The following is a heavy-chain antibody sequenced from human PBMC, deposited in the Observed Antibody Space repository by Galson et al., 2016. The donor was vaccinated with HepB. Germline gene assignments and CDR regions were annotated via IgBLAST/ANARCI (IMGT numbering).Heavy chain of an antibody. CDR1: GLTFSSHW. J-gene: IGHJ1*01. V-gene: IGHV3-7*03. Sequence: SLRLSCAASGLTFSSHWMNWVRQARGKGLEWVANIKDDGSEKNYVDSVEGRFTISRDNAQNSLYLQMNTLRAEDTAVYYCAGGSGWDAEHWGQGTLVTVSS. CDR3: AGGSGWDAEH. CDR2: IKDDGSEK. D-gene: IGHD1-26*01.